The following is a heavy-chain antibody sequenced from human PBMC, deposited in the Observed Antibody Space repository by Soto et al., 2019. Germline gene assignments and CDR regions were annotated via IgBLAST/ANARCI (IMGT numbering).Heavy chain of an antibody. CDR1: GGSISSYY. CDR3: ARNADYSMYYFDS. V-gene: IGHV4-59*01. D-gene: IGHD2-21*01. CDR2: IYHSGST. Sequence: QVQLQESGPGLVKPTETLSLTCTVSGGSISSYYLSWFRQPPGKGLEWVGYIYHSGSTDYNPSLKSRVTISVDTSKNQFSLKLSSVTAADTAVYYCARNADYSMYYFDSWGQGTLVTVSS. J-gene: IGHJ4*02.